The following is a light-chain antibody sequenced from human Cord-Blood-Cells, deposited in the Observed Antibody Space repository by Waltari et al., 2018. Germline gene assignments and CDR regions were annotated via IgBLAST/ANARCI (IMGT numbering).Light chain of an antibody. CDR2: DCS. CDR3: SSYTSSSTVV. CDR1: SSDVGGYHY. J-gene: IGLJ2*01. V-gene: IGLV2-14*01. Sequence: QSALTQPASVSGSPGQSITISCTGTSSDVGGYHYVSWYQQHPGKAPKLMIYDCSNRPSGVSNRFSGSKSGNTVSLTISGLQAEDEADYYCSSYTSSSTVVFGGGTKLTVL.